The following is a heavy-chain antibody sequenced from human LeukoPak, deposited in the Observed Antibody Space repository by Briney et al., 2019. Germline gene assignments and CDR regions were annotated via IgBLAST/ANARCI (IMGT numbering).Heavy chain of an antibody. CDR3: ARSSRWLRFGFTGPYVFYDY. J-gene: IGHJ4*02. V-gene: IGHV4-4*02. CDR2: IYHSGST. Sequence: SETLSLTCAVSGGSISSSNWWSWVRQPPGKGLEWIGEIYHSGSTNYNPSLKSRVTISVDTSKNQFSLKLSSVTAADTAVYYCARSSRWLRFGFTGPYVFYDYWGQGTLVTVSS. D-gene: IGHD5-12*01. CDR1: GGSISSSNW.